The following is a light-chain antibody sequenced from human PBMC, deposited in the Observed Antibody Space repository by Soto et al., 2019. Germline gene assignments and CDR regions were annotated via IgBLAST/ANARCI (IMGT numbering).Light chain of an antibody. J-gene: IGLJ2*01. CDR3: CSYAGSSPVL. V-gene: IGLV2-11*01. Sequence: QSALTQPRSVSGSPGQSVTISCTGTNSDVGGYNYVSWYQEHPGKAPKLMIYDVSKRPSGVPDRFSGSKSGNTASLTISGLQAEDEADYYCCSYAGSSPVLFGGGTKLTVL. CDR2: DVS. CDR1: NSDVGGYNY.